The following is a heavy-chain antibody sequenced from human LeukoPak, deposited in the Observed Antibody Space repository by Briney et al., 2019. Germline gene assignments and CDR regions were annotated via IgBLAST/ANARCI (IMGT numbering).Heavy chain of an antibody. D-gene: IGHD6-6*01. CDR3: ARAYSSSPYYFDY. Sequence: SETLSLTCTVSGGSISSYYWSWIRQPPGKGLEWIGDIYYSGSTNYNPSLKSRVTISVDTSKNQFSLKLSSVTAADTAVYYCARAYSSSPYYFDYWGQGTLVTVSS. V-gene: IGHV4-59*01. CDR1: GGSISSYY. CDR2: IYYSGST. J-gene: IGHJ4*02.